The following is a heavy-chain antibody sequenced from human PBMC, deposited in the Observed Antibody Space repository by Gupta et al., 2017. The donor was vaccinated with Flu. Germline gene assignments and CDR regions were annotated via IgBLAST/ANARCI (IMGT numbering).Heavy chain of an antibody. Sequence: SGFTFNDYYMSWIRQAPGKGLEWITYINGESTIIYYADSVKGRFYVSRDNAKNSVFLQMNNLRVDDTAVYYCARVRGKFDPWGQGSLVTVS. CDR3: ARVRGKFDP. CDR1: GFTFNDYY. CDR2: INGESTII. V-gene: IGHV3-11*01. J-gene: IGHJ5*02.